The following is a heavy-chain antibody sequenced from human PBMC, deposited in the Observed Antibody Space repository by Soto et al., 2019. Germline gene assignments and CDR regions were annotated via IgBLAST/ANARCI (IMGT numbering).Heavy chain of an antibody. J-gene: IGHJ4*02. CDR2: ISNNGINK. D-gene: IGHD6-19*01. CDR1: GFTFSSYT. Sequence: QVQLVESGGGVVQPGRSLRLSCAASGFTFSSYTMYWVREGPGKGLEWVAGISNNGINKDYADSVKGRFIVSRDNSKNTLNLQINSLRRDDSAIYYCVREWSISVGAPGYWGQGTLVTVSS. CDR3: VREWSISVGAPGY. V-gene: IGHV3-30-3*01.